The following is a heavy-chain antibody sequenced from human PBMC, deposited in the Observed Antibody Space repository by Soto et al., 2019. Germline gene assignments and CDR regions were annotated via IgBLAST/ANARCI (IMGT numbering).Heavy chain of an antibody. CDR1: GGSISSSSYY. Sequence: PSETLSLTCTVSGGSISSSSYYWGWIRQPPGKGLEWIGSIYYSGSTYYNPSLKSRVTISVDTSKNQFSLKLSSVTAADTAVYYCAGYPYYDILTGYYYWGQGTLVTVSS. CDR3: AGYPYYDILTGYYY. J-gene: IGHJ4*02. V-gene: IGHV4-39*01. CDR2: IYYSGST. D-gene: IGHD3-9*01.